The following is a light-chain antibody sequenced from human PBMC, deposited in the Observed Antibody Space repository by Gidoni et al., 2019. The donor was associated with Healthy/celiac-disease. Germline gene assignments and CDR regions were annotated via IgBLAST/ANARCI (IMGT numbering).Light chain of an antibody. J-gene: IGKJ1*01. CDR3: QQYYSTPET. CDR1: QSVLYSSNNKNY. CDR2: WAS. Sequence: DIVMTQSPDSLAVSLGERATINCKSSQSVLYSSNNKNYLAWYQQKPGQPPKLHIYWASTRESGVPDRFSGSGSGTDFTLTISRLQAEDVAVYYCQQYYSTPETFGQGTKVEIK. V-gene: IGKV4-1*01.